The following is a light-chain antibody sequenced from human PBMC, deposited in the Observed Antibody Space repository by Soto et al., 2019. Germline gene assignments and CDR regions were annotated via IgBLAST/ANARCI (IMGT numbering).Light chain of an antibody. J-gene: IGKJ2*01. CDR3: QQDNHYSSNT. Sequence: DIQMTQSPSTLSASVGDSVTITCRASQRIGRWLAWYQQKTGKAAQLLIYDASTLQSGVPSRFSGSGSGTEFTLNITGLQADDFATYCSQQDNHYSSNTFGRGTKLAI. CDR2: DAS. V-gene: IGKV1-5*01. CDR1: QRIGRW.